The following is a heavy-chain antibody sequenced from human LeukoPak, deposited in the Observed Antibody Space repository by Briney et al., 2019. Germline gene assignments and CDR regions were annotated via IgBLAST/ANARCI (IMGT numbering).Heavy chain of an antibody. CDR1: GGSISSCY. V-gene: IGHV4-59*08. Sequence: SETLSLTCTVSGGSISSCYWSWIRQPPGKGLEWIGYIYYSGSTNYNPSLKSRVTISVDTSKNQFSLKLSSVTAADTAVYYCARLLCSGGSCWVDYWGQGTLVTVSS. J-gene: IGHJ4*02. CDR2: IYYSGST. CDR3: ARLLCSGGSCWVDY. D-gene: IGHD2-15*01.